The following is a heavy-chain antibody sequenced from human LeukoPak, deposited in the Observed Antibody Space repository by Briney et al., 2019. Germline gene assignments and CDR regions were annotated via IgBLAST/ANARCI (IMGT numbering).Heavy chain of an antibody. V-gene: IGHV3-21*01. CDR2: IISSSRYI. CDR1: EFTFFTYS. Sequence: GGSLRLSCAASEFTFFTYSMSWVRQAPGKGLEWVSSIISSSRYIYYADSVKGRFTISRDNAKNSLYLQMNSLRAEDTAVYYCARILRTKDYFYYMDVWGTGTTVTVSS. J-gene: IGHJ6*03. CDR3: ARILRTKDYFYYMDV.